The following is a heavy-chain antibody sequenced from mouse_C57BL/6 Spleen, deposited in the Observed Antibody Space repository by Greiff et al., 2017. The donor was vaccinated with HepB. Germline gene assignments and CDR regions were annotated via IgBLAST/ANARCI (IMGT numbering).Heavy chain of an antibody. Sequence: VQLKESGAELVRPGASVKLSCKASGYTFTDYYINWVKQRPGQGLEWIARIYPGSGNTYYNEKFKGKATLTAEKSSSTAYMQLSSLTSEDSAVYFCARGYYYGSSPNWYFDVWGTGTTVTVSS. CDR3: ARGYYYGSSPNWYFDV. CDR1: GYTFTDYY. D-gene: IGHD1-1*01. J-gene: IGHJ1*03. CDR2: IYPGSGNT. V-gene: IGHV1-76*01.